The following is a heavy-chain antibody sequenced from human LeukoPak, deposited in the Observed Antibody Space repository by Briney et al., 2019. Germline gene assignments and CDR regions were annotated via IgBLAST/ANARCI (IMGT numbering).Heavy chain of an antibody. V-gene: IGHV3-48*03. J-gene: IGHJ4*02. D-gene: IGHD3-10*01. Sequence: PGGSLRLSCAASGFTFSSYEMNWVRQAPGKGLEWISYISASGAITHYADSVKGRFTISRDNSKSTLYIQMNSLRAEDTAVYYCARAKPKNMVRGLIMRRESRYYFDYWGQGTLVTVSS. CDR3: ARAKPKNMVRGLIMRRESRYYFDY. CDR2: ISASGAIT. CDR1: GFTFSSYE.